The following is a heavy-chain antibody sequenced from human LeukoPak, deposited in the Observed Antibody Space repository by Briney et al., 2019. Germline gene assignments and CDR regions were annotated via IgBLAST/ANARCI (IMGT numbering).Heavy chain of an antibody. CDR2: IIPIFGTA. V-gene: IGHV1-69*13. J-gene: IGHJ4*02. Sequence: SVKVSCKASGGTFSSYAISWVRQAPGQGLEWMGGIIPIFGTANYAQKFQGRVTITADESTSTAYMELSSLRSEDTAVYYCAIRNYDYVWGSYRYTFYGYWGQGTLVTVSS. D-gene: IGHD3-16*02. CDR3: AIRNYDYVWGSYRYTFYGY. CDR1: GGTFSSYA.